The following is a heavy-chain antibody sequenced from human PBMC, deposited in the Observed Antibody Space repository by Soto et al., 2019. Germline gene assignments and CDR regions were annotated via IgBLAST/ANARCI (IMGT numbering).Heavy chain of an antibody. Sequence: SETLSLTCAVSGYSIGSGYYWAWIRQSPGKGLEWIGSIYHAGSVYYNPSLNGRVALSMDTSKNHFSMKLTSVTAADTDVYYCARNFDYYGMDVWGQGTTVT. CDR2: IYHAGSV. J-gene: IGHJ6*02. V-gene: IGHV4-38-2*01. CDR1: GYSIGSGYY. CDR3: ARNFDYYGMDV.